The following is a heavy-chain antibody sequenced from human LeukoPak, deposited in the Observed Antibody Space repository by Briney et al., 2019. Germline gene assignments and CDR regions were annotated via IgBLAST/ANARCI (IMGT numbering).Heavy chain of an antibody. CDR2: ISYDGRDI. D-gene: IGHD3-22*01. CDR1: GFSFSNYG. Sequence: GGSLRLSCAASGFSFSNYGLHWVRQAPGEGLEWVSLISYDGRDIQYTHSVKGRFTISRDNSKNTLYLQMNSLRAEDTAVYYCARSESPDYYDSSGYYQAAYWYFDLWGRGTLVTVSS. V-gene: IGHV3-30*04. CDR3: ARSESPDYYDSSGYYQAAYWYFDL. J-gene: IGHJ2*01.